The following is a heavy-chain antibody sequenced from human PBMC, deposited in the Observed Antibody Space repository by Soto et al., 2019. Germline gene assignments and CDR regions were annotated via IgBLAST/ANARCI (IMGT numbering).Heavy chain of an antibody. D-gene: IGHD3-22*01. Sequence: ASVKVSCKASGYTFTNYGISWVRQAPGQGLEWMGWISGYNGNTKYAQKFQGRVTMTTDTPTNTAYMELRGLRSDDTAVYYCARDREYYYDSSGNYYYHYGMDVWGQGTTVTAP. CDR2: ISGYNGNT. V-gene: IGHV1-18*04. CDR3: ARDREYYYDSSGNYYYHYGMDV. CDR1: GYTFTNYG. J-gene: IGHJ6*02.